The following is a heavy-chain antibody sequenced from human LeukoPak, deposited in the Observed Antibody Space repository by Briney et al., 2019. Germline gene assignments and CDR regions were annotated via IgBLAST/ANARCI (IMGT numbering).Heavy chain of an antibody. Sequence: SLRLSCAASGFTFSSYSMNWVRQAPGKGLEWVSSISSSSSYIYYADSVKGRFTISRDNAKNSLYLQMNSLRAEDTAVYYCARDHPAYYGMDVWGQGTTVTVSS. CDR1: GFTFSSYS. V-gene: IGHV3-21*01. CDR2: ISSSSSYI. CDR3: ARDHPAYYGMDV. J-gene: IGHJ6*02.